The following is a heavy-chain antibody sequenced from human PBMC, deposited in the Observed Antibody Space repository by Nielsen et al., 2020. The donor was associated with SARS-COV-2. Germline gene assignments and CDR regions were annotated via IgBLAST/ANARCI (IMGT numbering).Heavy chain of an antibody. D-gene: IGHD3-3*01. CDR1: GYTFIGYY. CDR2: INPDSGGT. J-gene: IGHJ4*02. CDR3: ARDRGSGYFDY. Sequence: ASVKVSCKASGYTFIGYYIHWVRQAPGQGLEWTGRINPDSGGTKYAQVFQGMVSMTSDTSITTAYMELSRLRSDDTAVYYCARDRGSGYFDYWGQGTLVTVSS. V-gene: IGHV1-2*06.